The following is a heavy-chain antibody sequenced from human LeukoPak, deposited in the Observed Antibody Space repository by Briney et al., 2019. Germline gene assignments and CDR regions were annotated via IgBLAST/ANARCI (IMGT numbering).Heavy chain of an antibody. CDR2: SDWNGGHI. V-gene: IGHV3-20*04. CDR1: LFSFDHFC. CDR3: ARTGGMYTGFEF. D-gene: IGHD1-26*01. J-gene: IGHJ4*01. Sequence: PGGCLRLSRMCSLFSFDHFCMSWVRQAPREGLQWIASSDWNGGHIEYEDSVRGRFTISRDNRKDSLFLQLTSLRPDVTAIHYSARTGGMYTGFEFWGLGPLVTVSP.